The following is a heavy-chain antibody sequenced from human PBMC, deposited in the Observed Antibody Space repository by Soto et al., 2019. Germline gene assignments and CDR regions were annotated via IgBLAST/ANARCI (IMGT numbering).Heavy chain of an antibody. V-gene: IGHV3-49*04. Sequence: GGSLRLSCAASEFTFSSYAMSWVRQAPGKGLEWVGFIRSKAYGGTTEYAASVKGRLTISRDDSKSIAYLQMNSLKTEDTAVYYCTRDYSNYGWFDPWGQGTLVTVSS. CDR3: TRDYSNYGWFDP. CDR2: IRSKAYGGTT. J-gene: IGHJ5*02. D-gene: IGHD4-4*01. CDR1: EFTFSSYA.